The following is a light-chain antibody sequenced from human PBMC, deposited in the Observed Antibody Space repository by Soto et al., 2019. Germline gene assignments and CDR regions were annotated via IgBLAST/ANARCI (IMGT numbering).Light chain of an antibody. J-gene: IGLJ1*01. V-gene: IGLV2-14*01. CDR2: EVN. CDR3: AVWDDSLSGLV. CDR1: SSDVGAYIY. Sequence: QSALTQPASVSGSPGQSITISCGGTSSDVGAYIYVSWYQQYPGKAPKLIIYEVNNRPSGVPDRFSGSKSGTSASLAISGLQSEDEADYYCAVWDDSLSGLVFGTGTKVTVL.